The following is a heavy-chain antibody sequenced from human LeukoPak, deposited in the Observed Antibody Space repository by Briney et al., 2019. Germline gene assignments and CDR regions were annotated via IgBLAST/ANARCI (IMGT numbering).Heavy chain of an antibody. D-gene: IGHD6-13*01. CDR1: GFTFSSYN. V-gene: IGHV3-30*04. J-gene: IGHJ6*04. CDR3: ARVNFAAAAMDV. Sequence: GGSLRLSCAASGFTFSSYNMNWVRQAPGKGLEWVAVISSDGSNKYYADSVKGRFTFSRDNSKNTLYLQMTSLRAEDTAVYYCARVNFAAAAMDVWGKGTTVTVSS. CDR2: ISSDGSNK.